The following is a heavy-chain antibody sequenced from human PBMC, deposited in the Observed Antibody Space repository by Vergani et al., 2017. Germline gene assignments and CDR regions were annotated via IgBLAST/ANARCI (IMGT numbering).Heavy chain of an antibody. D-gene: IGHD2-8*01. CDR3: ARDCTSGGCPDNYGMDV. CDR1: GFTFSDFS. CDR2: IGSSGPYI. J-gene: IGHJ6*02. Sequence: VQLVESGGGLVKPGGSLRLSCAASGFTFSDFSMSWVRQAPGKGLEWVAFIGSSGPYINYADSGKGRFIISRDNTNNSLFLQLRSLRAEDAAVYYCARDCTSGGCPDNYGMDVLGQGATGTVSS. V-gene: IGHV3-21*06.